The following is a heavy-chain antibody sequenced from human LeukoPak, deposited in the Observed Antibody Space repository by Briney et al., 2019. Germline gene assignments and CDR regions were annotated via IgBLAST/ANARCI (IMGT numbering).Heavy chain of an antibody. CDR1: GCTFTSYG. J-gene: IGHJ4*02. CDR2: ISAYNGNT. Sequence: ASVKVSCKASGCTFTSYGIIWVRQAPGQGLEWMGWISAYNGNTNYAQKLQGRVTMTTDTSTSTAYMELRSLRSDDTAVYYCASRPSLGLRYFDYWGQGPLVTVSS. V-gene: IGHV1-18*04. D-gene: IGHD3-9*01. CDR3: ASRPSLGLRYFDY.